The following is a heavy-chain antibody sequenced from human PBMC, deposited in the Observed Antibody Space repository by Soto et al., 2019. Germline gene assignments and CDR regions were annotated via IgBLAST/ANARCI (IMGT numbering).Heavy chain of an antibody. CDR2: ISSSSSYI. CDR1: GFTFSSYS. CDR3: ARFLPEIVVVVAAFDY. V-gene: IGHV3-21*01. D-gene: IGHD2-15*01. J-gene: IGHJ4*02. Sequence: EVQLVESGGGLVKPGGSLRLSCAASGFTFSSYSMNWVRQAPGKGLEWVSSISSSSSYIYYAGSVKGRFTISRDNAKNSLYLRMNSPGAEDTAVDYCARFLPEIVVVVAAFDYWGQGTLVTVSS.